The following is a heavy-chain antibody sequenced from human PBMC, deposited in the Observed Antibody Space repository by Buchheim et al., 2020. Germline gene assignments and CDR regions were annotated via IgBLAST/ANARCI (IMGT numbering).Heavy chain of an antibody. Sequence: EVQLVESGGGLVQPGGSLKLSRAASGFTFSGSAMHWVRQASGKGLEWVGRIRSKANSYATAYAASVKGRFTISRDDSKNTAYLQMNSLKTEDTAVYYCTRPYSGSYRNWFDPWGQGTL. J-gene: IGHJ5*02. V-gene: IGHV3-73*01. D-gene: IGHD1-26*01. CDR3: TRPYSGSYRNWFDP. CDR1: GFTFSGSA. CDR2: IRSKANSYAT.